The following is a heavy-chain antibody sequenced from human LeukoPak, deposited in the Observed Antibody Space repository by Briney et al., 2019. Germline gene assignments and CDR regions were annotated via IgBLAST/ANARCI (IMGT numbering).Heavy chain of an antibody. V-gene: IGHV4-38-2*01. D-gene: IGHD3-22*01. CDR1: GYSISSDYY. Sequence: SETLSLTCAVSGYSISSDYYWGCIRQPPGKALEWIGSIYHTGNTYYRPSLKSRITMSVDTSKNQFSLKLRSVTAADTAVYYCARVDYSDSSTYPGNWYFDLWGRGTLVTVSS. J-gene: IGHJ2*01. CDR2: IYHTGNT. CDR3: ARVDYSDSSTYPGNWYFDL.